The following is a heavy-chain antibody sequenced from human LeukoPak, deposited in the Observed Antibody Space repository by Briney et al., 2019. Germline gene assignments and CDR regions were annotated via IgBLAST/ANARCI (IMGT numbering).Heavy chain of an antibody. D-gene: IGHD3-22*01. J-gene: IGHJ4*02. Sequence: GASVQVSCKASGYTFTSYYMHWVRQAPGQGLEWMGIINPSGGSTSYAQKFQGRVTMTRDTSTSTVYMELSSLRSEDTAVYYCARGGSLTYLTYYYDSSAYSPGDYWGQGTLVTVSS. CDR3: ARGGSLTYLTYYYDSSAYSPGDY. V-gene: IGHV1-46*01. CDR2: INPSGGST. CDR1: GYTFTSYY.